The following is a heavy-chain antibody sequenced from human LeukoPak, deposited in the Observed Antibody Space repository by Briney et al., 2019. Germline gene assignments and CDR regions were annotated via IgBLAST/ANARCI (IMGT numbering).Heavy chain of an antibody. CDR2: ISYYGSNK. CDR3: ARGGYGSGSYEYYFYGMDV. CDR1: GVTFRTFA. D-gene: IGHD3-10*01. Sequence: GGSLRLSCAASGVTFRTFAMHWVRQAPGKGLERVAVISYYGSNKYWADSVQRRFTISRDDSKNTVYLQMNRLRPEETAVYYCARGGYGSGSYEYYFYGMDVWGQGTTVTVSS. J-gene: IGHJ6*02. V-gene: IGHV3-30*14.